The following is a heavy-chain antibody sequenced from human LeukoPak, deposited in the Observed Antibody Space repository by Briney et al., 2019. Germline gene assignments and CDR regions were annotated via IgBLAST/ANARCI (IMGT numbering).Heavy chain of an antibody. D-gene: IGHD6-19*01. Sequence: SVKVSCKASGGTFSSYTISWVRQAPGQGLEWMGRIIPILGIANYAQKFQGRVTITADKSTSTAYMELSSLRSEDTAVYYCARYPGLAVAGYYIDYWGQGTLVTVSS. CDR3: ARYPGLAVAGYYIDY. CDR1: GGTFSSYT. CDR2: IIPILGIA. V-gene: IGHV1-69*02. J-gene: IGHJ4*02.